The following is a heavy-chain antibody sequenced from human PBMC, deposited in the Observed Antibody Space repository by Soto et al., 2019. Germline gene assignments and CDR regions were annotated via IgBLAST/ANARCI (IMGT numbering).Heavy chain of an antibody. V-gene: IGHV3-64*01. CDR3: ARDTFIGWSLGNKDNYYYYMDV. Sequence: EVQLVESGGGLVQPGGSLRLSCAASGFTFSSYAMHWVRQAPGKGLEYVSGISSNGGSTYYAKSVKGRFTISRDNSKNTMYLQMGSLSAEDLAVYHCARDTFIGWSLGNKDNYYYYMDVWGKGTTVTVSS. CDR2: ISSNGGST. D-gene: IGHD6-19*01. CDR1: GFTFSSYA. J-gene: IGHJ6*03.